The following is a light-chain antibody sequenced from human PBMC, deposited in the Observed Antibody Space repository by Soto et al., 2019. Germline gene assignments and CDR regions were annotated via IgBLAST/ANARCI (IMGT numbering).Light chain of an antibody. CDR1: SSDVGGYNY. CDR2: EVS. CDR3: SSYTSSSTPKI. V-gene: IGLV2-14*01. Sequence: QSVLTQPASESGSPGQSITISCTGTSSDVGGYNYVSWYQQHPGKAPKLMIYEVSNRPSGVSNRFSGSKSGNTASLTISGLQAEDEADYYCSSYTSSSTPKIFGTGTKVTVL. J-gene: IGLJ1*01.